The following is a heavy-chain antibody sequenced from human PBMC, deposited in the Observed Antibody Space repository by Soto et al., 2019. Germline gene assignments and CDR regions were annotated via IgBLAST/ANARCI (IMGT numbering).Heavy chain of an antibody. J-gene: IGHJ4*02. D-gene: IGHD3-10*01. CDR2: FIPIFVSA. V-gene: IGHV1-69*13. Sequence: SVKVSCKASGGTVSSYAITWVRQAPGKGLEWMGVFIPIFVSAHYAPKFQGRITITADESTSTAYMELSGLTSEDTAIYYCARDVSSDTTGFRGYDLWGQGAQVTVSS. CDR3: ARDVSSDTTGFRGYDL. CDR1: GGTVSSYA.